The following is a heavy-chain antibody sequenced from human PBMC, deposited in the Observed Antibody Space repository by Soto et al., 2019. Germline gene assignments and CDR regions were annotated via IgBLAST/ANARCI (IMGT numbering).Heavy chain of an antibody. D-gene: IGHD1-26*01. J-gene: IGHJ5*02. CDR3: ASAEGASSSWGLCDP. CDR1: GGSISSGAYF. Sequence: QVQLQESGPGLVKPSQTLSLTCTVSGGSISSGAYFWSWIRQHPGRGLEWIGYIYYRGSTYYNPSLKSRLSISVDTSKNQFSLNLTSVTAADTAMYYCASAEGASSSWGLCDPWGQGILVTVSS. CDR2: IYYRGST. V-gene: IGHV4-31*03.